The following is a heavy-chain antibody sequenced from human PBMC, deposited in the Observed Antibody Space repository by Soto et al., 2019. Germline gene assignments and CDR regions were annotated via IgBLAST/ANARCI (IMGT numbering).Heavy chain of an antibody. V-gene: IGHV1-69*02. Sequence: QVQLVQSGAEVKKPGSSVKVSCKASGGTFSSYTISWVRQAPGQGLEWMGRIIPILGIANYAQKFQGRVTITADKSTSTAYMELSSLRSEDTAVYYCASRCSGSYHGVDYWGQGTLVTVSS. J-gene: IGHJ4*02. CDR2: IIPILGIA. D-gene: IGHD3-10*02. CDR1: GGTFSSYT. CDR3: ASRCSGSYHGVDY.